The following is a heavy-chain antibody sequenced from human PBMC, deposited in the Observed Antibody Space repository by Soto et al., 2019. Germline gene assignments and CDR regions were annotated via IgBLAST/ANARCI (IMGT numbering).Heavy chain of an antibody. CDR1: GFTFSTYT. CDR3: AKARCSTANCYVPEY. D-gene: IGHD2-2*01. J-gene: IGHJ4*02. CDR2: ISGSAGSSGP. V-gene: IGHV3-23*01. Sequence: PGGSLRLSCVASGFTFSTYTMSWVRQAPGKRLEWVSVISGSAGSSGPSYADSVQGRFSISRDNARNTLYLQMNSLRGEDTAMYYCAKARCSTANCYVPEYWGQGTRVTVSS.